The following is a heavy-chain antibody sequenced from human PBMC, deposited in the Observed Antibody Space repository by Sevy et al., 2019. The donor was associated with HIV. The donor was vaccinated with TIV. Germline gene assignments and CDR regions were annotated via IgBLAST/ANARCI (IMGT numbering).Heavy chain of an antibody. CDR2: ITPDSGDR. V-gene: IGHV1-18*01. D-gene: IGHD1-26*01. CDR3: ARGRARDNGRYYFDS. J-gene: IGHJ4*02. CDR1: GYIFGIYD. Sequence: ASVKVSCKASGYIFGIYDISWVRQAPGQGLEWMGWITPDSGDRNYAQKLQGRVTMTTDTSTRTSYMELRSLTSDDAGIYYCARGRARDNGRYYFDSWAQRTLVTVSS.